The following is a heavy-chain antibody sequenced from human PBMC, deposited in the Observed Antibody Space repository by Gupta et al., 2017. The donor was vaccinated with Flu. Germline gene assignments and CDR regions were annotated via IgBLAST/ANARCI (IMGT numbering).Heavy chain of an antibody. CDR3: ARDGGRSYGAGFDY. V-gene: IGHV4-4*07. CDR1: GGPFSSNW. CDR2: IFASGGT. Sequence: QVHLQESGPGLVKPPQTLSPTCIASGGPFSSNWWCWIRQPAGKGLEWIERIFASGGTNYNPSLKSRVTMSIDTAKNQISLKVNSVTAADTAVYYCARDGGRSYGAGFDYWGQGTVVTGSS. D-gene: IGHD5-18*01. J-gene: IGHJ4*02.